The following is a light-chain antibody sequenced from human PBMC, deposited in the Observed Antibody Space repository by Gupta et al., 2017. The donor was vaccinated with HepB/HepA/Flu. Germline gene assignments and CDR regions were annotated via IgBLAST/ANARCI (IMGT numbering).Light chain of an antibody. J-gene: IGLJ2*01. CDR3: SSYTTSSTRV. V-gene: IGLV2-14*03. CDR2: DVS. CDR1: SSDVGDYNS. Sequence: SALTQPASVSGSPGQSITISCTGTSSDVGDYNSVSWYQQHPGKAPKLIIYDVSNRPSGVSNRFSGSKSGNTASLTISGLQAEDEADYYCSSYTTSSTRVFGGGTKLTVL.